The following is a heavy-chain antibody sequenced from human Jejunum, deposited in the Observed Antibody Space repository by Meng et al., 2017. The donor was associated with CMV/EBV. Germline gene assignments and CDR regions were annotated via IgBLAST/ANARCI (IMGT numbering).Heavy chain of an antibody. J-gene: IGHJ4*02. CDR1: GFNFKDYW. V-gene: IGHV3-7*04. Sequence: LSLTCAASGFNFKDYWMDWVRQAPGRGLEWVANIRYDGGERYYVNSVEGRFFIYRDNARNTLYLQMNSLRGDDSAIYYCTRALDYWGQGTPVTVSS. CDR3: TRALDY. CDR2: IRYDGGER.